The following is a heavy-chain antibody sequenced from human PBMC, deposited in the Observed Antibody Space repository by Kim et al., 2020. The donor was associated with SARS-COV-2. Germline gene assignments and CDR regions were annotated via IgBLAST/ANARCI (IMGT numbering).Heavy chain of an antibody. CDR3: ASSSLLRYFDWLGIQH. V-gene: IGHV4-34*01. D-gene: IGHD3-9*01. Sequence: SLKSRVTISVDTSKNQFSLKLSSVTAADTAVYYCASSSLLRYFDWLGIQHWGQGTLVTVSS. J-gene: IGHJ1*01.